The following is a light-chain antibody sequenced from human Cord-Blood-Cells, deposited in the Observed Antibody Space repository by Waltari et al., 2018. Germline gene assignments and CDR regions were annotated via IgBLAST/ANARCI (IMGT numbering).Light chain of an antibody. CDR3: CSYAGGYTIV. CDR2: DVS. J-gene: IGLJ1*01. Sequence: QSALTQPRSVSGSPGQSVTISCPGTSSDVGGYNSVSWYHQHPGKSPKLLIYDVSKRPSGVPDLFSASTTGNTSSLTISGLLAEDEADYYCCSYAGGYTIVFGAGTKVTVL. V-gene: IGLV2-11*01. CDR1: SSDVGGYNS.